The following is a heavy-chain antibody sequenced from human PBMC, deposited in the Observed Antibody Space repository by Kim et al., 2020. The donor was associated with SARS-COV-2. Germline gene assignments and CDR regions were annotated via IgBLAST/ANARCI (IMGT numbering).Heavy chain of an antibody. CDR2: T. V-gene: IGHV3-72*01. D-gene: IGHD6-25*01. CDR3: ARDTAAAMDV. Sequence: TAYAQSVKGKFIVSRENSKTSLYLQMNSLKTEDTAVYYCARDTAAAMDVWGQGTTVTVSS. J-gene: IGHJ6*02.